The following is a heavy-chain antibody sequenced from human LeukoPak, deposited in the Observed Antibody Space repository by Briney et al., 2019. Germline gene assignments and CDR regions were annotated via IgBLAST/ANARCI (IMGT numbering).Heavy chain of an antibody. CDR3: ARDSSTGGYNQA. J-gene: IGHJ4*02. V-gene: IGHV3-7*01. Sequence: PGGSLRLSCAASGFIISTYWMSWVRQAPGKGLEWVANIKEDGSEKDYVDSVKGRFTISRDNAKNSLYLQMNSLRAEDTAVYYCARDSSTGGYNQAWGQGTLATVSS. CDR2: IKEDGSEK. CDR1: GFIISTYW. D-gene: IGHD5-24*01.